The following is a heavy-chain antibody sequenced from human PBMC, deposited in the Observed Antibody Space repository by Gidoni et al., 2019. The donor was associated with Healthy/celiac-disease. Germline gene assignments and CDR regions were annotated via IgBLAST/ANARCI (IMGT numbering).Heavy chain of an antibody. CDR3: AKDIDGGASD. CDR2: ISWNSGSI. J-gene: IGHJ4*02. D-gene: IGHD3-10*01. CDR1: GFTFDAYA. V-gene: IGHV3-9*01. Sequence: EVQLVESGGGLVQPGRSLRLSCAASGFTFDAYAMHWVRQAPGKGLEWVSGISWNSGSIGYADSVKGRFTISRDNAKNSLYLQMNSLRAEDTALYYCAKDIDGGASDWGQGTLVTVSS.